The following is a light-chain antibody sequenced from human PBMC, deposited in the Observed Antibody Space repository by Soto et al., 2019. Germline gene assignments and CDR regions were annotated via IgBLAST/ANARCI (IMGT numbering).Light chain of an antibody. CDR3: QQYNNLPRT. CDR1: QSVSSSY. CDR2: GAS. J-gene: IGKJ1*01. V-gene: IGKV3D-15*01. Sequence: EIVLTQSPGTLSLSPGERARLSCRASQSVSSSYLAWYQQKPGQAPRLLIYGASTRATGIPARFSGSGSGTEFTLTISSLQSEDFAVYYCQQYNNLPRTFGQGTKVDIK.